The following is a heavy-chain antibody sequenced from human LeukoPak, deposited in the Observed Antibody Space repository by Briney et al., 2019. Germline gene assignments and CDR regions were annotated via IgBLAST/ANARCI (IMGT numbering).Heavy chain of an antibody. D-gene: IGHD3-22*01. V-gene: IGHV1-69*13. CDR3: ARDTSAGGYYDSSGYQTGFDY. Sequence: ASVKVSCKASGGTFSSYAISWVRQAPGQGLEWMGGIIPIFGTANYAQKFQGRGTITADDSTSTAYMELSSLRSEDTAVYYCARDTSAGGYYDSSGYQTGFDYWGQGTLVTVSS. CDR1: GGTFSSYA. J-gene: IGHJ4*02. CDR2: IIPIFGTA.